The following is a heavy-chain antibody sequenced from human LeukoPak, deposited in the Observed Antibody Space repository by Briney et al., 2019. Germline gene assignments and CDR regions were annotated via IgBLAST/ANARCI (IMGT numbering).Heavy chain of an antibody. D-gene: IGHD7-27*01. CDR1: GFTFSRYS. CDR2: ISTVSRYI. J-gene: IGHJ4*02. V-gene: IGHV3-21*06. Sequence: KSGGSLRLSCAASGFTFSRYSMNWVRQAPGKGLEWVSSISTVSRYIYYADSVKGRFTISRDNAKSLLYLQMNNLRAEDTAVYYCAQRPGPTGGHFDHWGQGSLVTVSS. CDR3: AQRPGPTGGHFDH.